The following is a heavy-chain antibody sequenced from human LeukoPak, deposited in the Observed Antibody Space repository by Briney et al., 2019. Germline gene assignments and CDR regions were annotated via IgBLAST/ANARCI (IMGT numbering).Heavy chain of an antibody. CDR1: GFTFSSYA. CDR2: ISSSSSTI. V-gene: IGHV3-48*01. J-gene: IGHJ5*02. Sequence: GGSLRLSCAASGFTFSSYAMSWVRQAPGKGLEWVSYISSSSSTIYYADSVKGRFTISRDNAKNTLYLQMNSLRAEDTAVYYCAREVGYCSSTSCYYWFDPWGQGTLVTVSS. CDR3: AREVGYCSSTSCYYWFDP. D-gene: IGHD2-2*01.